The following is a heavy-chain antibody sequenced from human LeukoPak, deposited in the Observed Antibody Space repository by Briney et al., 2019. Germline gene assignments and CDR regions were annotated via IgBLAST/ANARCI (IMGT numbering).Heavy chain of an antibody. CDR2: IYYTGST. V-gene: IGHV4-59*08. D-gene: IGHD6-6*01. J-gene: IGHJ4*02. Sequence: SETLSLTCSVSGGSISSLYWSWIRQPPGKGLEWIGYIYYTGSTNYNPSLKSRVTIFVDMSKNQFSLRLSSVTVADTALYYCARHRAYSSASSFDYWGQGTLVTVSS. CDR1: GGSISSLY. CDR3: ARHRAYSSASSFDY.